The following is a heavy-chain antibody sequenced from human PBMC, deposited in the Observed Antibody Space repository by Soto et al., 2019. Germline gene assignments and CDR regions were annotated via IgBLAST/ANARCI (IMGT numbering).Heavy chain of an antibody. Sequence: PGGSLRLSCAASGFTFSSYEMNWVRQAPGKGLEWVSYISSSGSTIYYADSVKGRFTISRDNAKNSLYLQMNSLRAEDTAVYYCARAGGVTDNILDYWGQGTPVTVSS. V-gene: IGHV3-48*03. J-gene: IGHJ4*02. D-gene: IGHD2-21*02. CDR2: ISSSGSTI. CDR1: GFTFSSYE. CDR3: ARAGGVTDNILDY.